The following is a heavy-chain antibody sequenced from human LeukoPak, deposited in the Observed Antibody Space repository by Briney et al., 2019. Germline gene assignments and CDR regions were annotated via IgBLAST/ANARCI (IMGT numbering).Heavy chain of an antibody. D-gene: IGHD1-1*01. V-gene: IGHV3-13*01. CDR3: ARGPPRGKYYYMDV. CDR2: IGTASDK. CDR1: GFTFSSFD. Sequence: GGSLRLSCAASGFTFSSFDMHWVRQPAGQGLEWVSTIGTASDKYYPGYVEGRFTLSRDNAKNSLYLQMNSLTAGDTAVYYCARGPPRGKYYYMDVWGKGTTVTVSS. J-gene: IGHJ6*03.